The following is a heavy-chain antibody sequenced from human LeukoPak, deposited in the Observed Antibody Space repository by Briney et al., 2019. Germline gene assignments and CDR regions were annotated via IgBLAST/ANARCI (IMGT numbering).Heavy chain of an antibody. Sequence: KPGGSLRHSCAASGFTFSNAWMSWVRQAPGKGLEWVGRIKSKTDGGTTDYAAPVKGRFTISRDDSKNTLYLQMNSLKTEDTAVYYCTKDLWSGYYSPPYYYYYYMDVWGKGTTVTVSS. CDR3: TKDLWSGYYSPPYYYYYYMDV. CDR2: IKSKTDGGTT. J-gene: IGHJ6*03. CDR1: GFTFSNAW. V-gene: IGHV3-15*01. D-gene: IGHD3-3*01.